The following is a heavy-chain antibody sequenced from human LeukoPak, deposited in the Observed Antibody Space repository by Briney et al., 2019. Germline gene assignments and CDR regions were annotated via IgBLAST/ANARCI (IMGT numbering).Heavy chain of an antibody. CDR2: ISGSGGST. V-gene: IGHV3-23*01. Sequence: GGSLRLSCAASGFTFSSYAMSWVRQAPGKGLEWVSAISGSGGSTYYADSVKGRFTISRDNSKNTLYLQMNSLRAEDTAVYYCARTRGYSGYEARYYYYGMDVWGQGTTVTVSS. D-gene: IGHD5-12*01. J-gene: IGHJ6*02. CDR3: ARTRGYSGYEARYYYYGMDV. CDR1: GFTFSSYA.